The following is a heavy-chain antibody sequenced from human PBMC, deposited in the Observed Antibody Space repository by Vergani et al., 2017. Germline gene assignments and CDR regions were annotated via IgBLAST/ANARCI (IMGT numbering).Heavy chain of an antibody. V-gene: IGHV3-43*01. CDR1: GFTFDDYT. J-gene: IGHJ6*02. CDR2: ISWDGGST. CDR3: ARDRVDIVATTTYYYYYYGMDV. Sequence: EVQLLESGGGLAQPGGSLRLSCAASGFTFDDYTMHWVRQAPGKGLEWVSLISWDGGSTYYADSVKGRFTISRHNSKNTLYLQMNSLRAEDTAVYYCARDRVDIVATTTYYYYYYGMDVWGQGTTVTVSS. D-gene: IGHD5-12*01.